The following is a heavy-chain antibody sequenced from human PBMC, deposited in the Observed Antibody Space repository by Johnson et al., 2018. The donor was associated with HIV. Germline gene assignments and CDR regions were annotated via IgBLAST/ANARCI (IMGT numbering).Heavy chain of an antibody. Sequence: QVQLVESGGGLVKPGGSLRLSCAASGFTFSSYAMHWVRQAPGKGLEWVAVISYDGSNKYYADSVKGRFTISRDNSKNTLYLQMNSLRAEDTAVYYCAKQLYDLNYDFWSGYPIWGQGTMVTVSS. CDR2: ISYDGSNK. CDR1: GFTFSSYA. CDR3: AKQLYDLNYDFWSGYPI. V-gene: IGHV3-30*04. D-gene: IGHD3-3*01. J-gene: IGHJ3*02.